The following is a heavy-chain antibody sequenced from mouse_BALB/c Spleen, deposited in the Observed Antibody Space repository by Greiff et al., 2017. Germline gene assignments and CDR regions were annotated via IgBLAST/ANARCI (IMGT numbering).Heavy chain of an antibody. CDR1: GFAFSSYD. D-gene: IGHD2-10*02. CDR2: ISSGGGST. J-gene: IGHJ2*01. Sequence: EVQRVESGGGLVKPGGSLKLSCAASGFAFSSYDMSWVRQTPEKRLEWVAYISSGGGSTYYPDTVKGRFTISRDNAKNTLYLQMSSLKSEDTAMYYCARQYGNFYFDDWGQGTTLTVSS. CDR3: ARQYGNFYFDD. V-gene: IGHV5-12-1*01.